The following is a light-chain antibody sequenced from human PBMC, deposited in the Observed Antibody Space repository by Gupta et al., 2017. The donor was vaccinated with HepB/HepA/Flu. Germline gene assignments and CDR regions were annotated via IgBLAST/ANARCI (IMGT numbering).Light chain of an antibody. CDR2: GAS. V-gene: IGKV3-11*01. CDR1: QNVNTY. J-gene: IGKJ2*01. Sequence: EIVLTQSPVTLSLSPGERATLSCRASQNVNTYLAWYEQKPGQGPRLLIYGASTRATGIPARFSGSGSGTDFTLTVSSLEPEDFAVYGCQQYSDRPHTFGQGTKLEIK. CDR3: QQYSDRPHT.